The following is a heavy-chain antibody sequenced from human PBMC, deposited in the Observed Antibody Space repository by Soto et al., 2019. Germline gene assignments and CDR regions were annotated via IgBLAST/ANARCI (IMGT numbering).Heavy chain of an antibody. V-gene: IGHV3-66*01. CDR2: IHSGGDT. D-gene: IGHD1-7*01. Sequence: EVQLVESGGDLVQPGGSLRLSYAASGFAVSSKYMTWVRQAPGKGLEWVSVIHSGGDTHYADSVRGRFTISRDNSKNTLYLQMNSLRAEDTAVYYCARSRTGTTYGGMDVWGQGTTVTVSS. CDR3: ARSRTGTTYGGMDV. J-gene: IGHJ6*02. CDR1: GFAVSSKY.